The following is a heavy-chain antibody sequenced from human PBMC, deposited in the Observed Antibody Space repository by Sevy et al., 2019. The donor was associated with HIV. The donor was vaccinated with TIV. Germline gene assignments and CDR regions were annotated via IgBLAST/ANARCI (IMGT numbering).Heavy chain of an antibody. CDR2: ISWNSGSI. J-gene: IGHJ4*02. CDR1: GFTFDDYA. Sequence: GGSLRLSCAASGFTFDDYAMHWVRQAPGKGLEWVSGISWNSGSIGYADSVKGRFTISRDNAKNCLYLQMNSLRAEDTALYYCAKGRISMIVVLVDFDYWGQGTLVTVS. CDR3: AKGRISMIVVLVDFDY. V-gene: IGHV3-9*01. D-gene: IGHD3-22*01.